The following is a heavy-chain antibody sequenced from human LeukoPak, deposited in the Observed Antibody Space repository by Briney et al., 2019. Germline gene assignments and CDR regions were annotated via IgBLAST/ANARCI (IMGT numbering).Heavy chain of an antibody. V-gene: IGHV5-51*01. CDR3: ATRAGYSGYDFHY. CDR1: GDGFTSYW. J-gene: IGHJ4*02. D-gene: IGHD5-12*01. Sequence: GESLKISCKGSGDGFTSYWIGWLRQMPGKGLEWMGIIYPGDCDTRYSPSFQGQVTISADKSISTAYLQWSSLKASDTAMYYCATRAGYSGYDFHYWGQGTLVTVSS. CDR2: IYPGDCDT.